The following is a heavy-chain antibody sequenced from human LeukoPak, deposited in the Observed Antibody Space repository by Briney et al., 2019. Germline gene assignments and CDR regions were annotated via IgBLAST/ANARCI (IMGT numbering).Heavy chain of an antibody. V-gene: IGHV1-69*06. J-gene: IGHJ3*02. CDR1: GGTFSSYA. CDR3: ARAPHPRPSGSYYRHAFDI. D-gene: IGHD1-26*01. Sequence: SVKVSCKASGGTFSSYALSWVRQAPGQGLEWMGGIIPIFGTANYAQKFQGRVTITADKSTSTAYMELSSLRSEDTAVYYCARAPHPRPSGSYYRHAFDIWGQGTMVTVSS. CDR2: IIPIFGTA.